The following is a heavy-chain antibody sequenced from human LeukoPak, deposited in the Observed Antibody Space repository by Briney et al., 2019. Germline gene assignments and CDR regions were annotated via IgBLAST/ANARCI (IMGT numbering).Heavy chain of an antibody. J-gene: IGHJ3*02. CDR3: ARGRIGPDAFDI. CDR2: MNPNSGNT. Sequence: ASVKVSCKASGYTFTSYDINWVRQATGQGLEWMGWMNPNSGNTGYAQKFQGRVTMTRNTSISTAYMELSSLRSEDRAVYYCARGRIGPDAFDIWGQGTMVTVSS. D-gene: IGHD1-14*01. CDR1: GYTFTSYD. V-gene: IGHV1-8*01.